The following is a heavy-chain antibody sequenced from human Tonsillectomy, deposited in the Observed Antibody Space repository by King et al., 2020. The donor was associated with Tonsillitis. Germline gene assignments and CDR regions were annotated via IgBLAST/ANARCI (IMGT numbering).Heavy chain of an antibody. CDR2: IYYSGTT. CDR1: GGSISSGGYY. D-gene: IGHD3-9*01. J-gene: IGHJ4*02. V-gene: IGHV4-31*03. CDR3: AREVRRDILTGYYVDY. Sequence: VQLQESGPGLVKPSQTLSLTCTVSGGSISSGGYYWSWIRQHPGQGLEWIGYIYYSGTTYYNPSLKNRVTISVDTSKNQFSLKLSSVTAADTAVYYCAREVRRDILTGYYVDYWGRGTLVTVSS.